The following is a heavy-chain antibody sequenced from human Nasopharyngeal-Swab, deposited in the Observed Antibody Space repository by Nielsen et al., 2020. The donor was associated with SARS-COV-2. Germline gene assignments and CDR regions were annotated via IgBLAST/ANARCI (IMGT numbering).Heavy chain of an antibody. J-gene: IGHJ4*02. CDR1: GGSISSSSYY. D-gene: IGHD1-26*01. V-gene: IGHV4-39*01. CDR3: ARKSSPWDAYFDY. Sequence: SETLSLTCTVSGGSISSSSYYWGWIRQPPGKGLEWIGSIYYSGSTYYNPSLKSRVTISVDTSKNQFSLKLSSVTAADTAVYYCARKSSPWDAYFDYWGQGTLVTVSS. CDR2: IYYSGST.